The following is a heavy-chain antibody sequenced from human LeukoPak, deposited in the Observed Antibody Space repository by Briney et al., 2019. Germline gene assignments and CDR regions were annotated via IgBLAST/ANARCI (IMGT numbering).Heavy chain of an antibody. D-gene: IGHD6-13*01. CDR1: GFTFSSYG. J-gene: IGHJ4*02. Sequence: GGSLRLSCAASGFTFSSYGMHWVRQAPGKGLEWVAVISYDGSNKYYADSVKGRFTISRDNSKNTLYLQMNSLRAEDTAVYYCAKDATIAAALYYFDYWGQGTLVTVSS. CDR2: ISYDGSNK. V-gene: IGHV3-30*18. CDR3: AKDATIAAALYYFDY.